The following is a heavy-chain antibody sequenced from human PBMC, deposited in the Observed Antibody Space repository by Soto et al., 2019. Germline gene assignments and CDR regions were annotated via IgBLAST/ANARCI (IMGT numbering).Heavy chain of an antibody. V-gene: IGHV3-30*03. CDR2: ISYDGSNK. CDR3: VLSNYYYYGMDV. CDR1: GLTFSSYG. Sequence: GGSLRLSCAASGLTFSSYGMHWVRQAPGKGLEWVAVISYDGSNKYYADSVKGRFTISRDNSKNTLYLQMNSLRAEDTAVYYCVLSNYYYYGMDVWGQGTTVTVSS. D-gene: IGHD2-8*02. J-gene: IGHJ6*02.